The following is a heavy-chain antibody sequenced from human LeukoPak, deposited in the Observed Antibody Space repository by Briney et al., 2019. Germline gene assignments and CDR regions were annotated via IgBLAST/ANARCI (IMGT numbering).Heavy chain of an antibody. CDR2: IWYDGSNK. J-gene: IGHJ6*02. CDR3: ARGAPTYYYGMDV. Sequence: GTSLTPSRAPSAFTFTSQGTHWVRHPPSKWRESVAVIWYDGSNKYYADSVKGRFTISRDNSKNTLYLQMNSLRAEDTAVYYCARGAPTYYYGMDVWGQGTTVTVSS. V-gene: IGHV3-33*01. CDR1: AFTFTSQG.